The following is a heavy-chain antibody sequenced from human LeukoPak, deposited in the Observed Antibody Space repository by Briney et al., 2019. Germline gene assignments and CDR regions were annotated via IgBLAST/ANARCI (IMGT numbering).Heavy chain of an antibody. CDR1: GGSISSYH. Sequence: SETLSLTCTVSGGSISSYHWSWIRQPPGKGLEWIGYIYYSGSTNYNPSLKSRVTISVDTSKNQFSLKLSSVTAADTAVYYCARHVAGAFDIWGQGTMVTVSS. V-gene: IGHV4-59*08. J-gene: IGHJ3*02. CDR3: ARHVAGAFDI. CDR2: IYYSGST.